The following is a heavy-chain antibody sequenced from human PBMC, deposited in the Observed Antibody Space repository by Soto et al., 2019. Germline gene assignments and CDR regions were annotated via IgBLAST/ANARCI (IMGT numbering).Heavy chain of an antibody. V-gene: IGHV1-69*13. D-gene: IGHD5-12*01. J-gene: IGHJ6*02. CDR3: ARGSQAGWLQLRSYYYYGMDV. CDR2: IIPIFGTA. CDR1: GGTFSSYA. Sequence: GPPVKVSCKASGGTFSSYAISWVRQAPGQGLEWMGGIIPIFGTANYAQKFQGRVTITADESTSTAYMELSSLRSEDTAVYYCARGSQAGWLQLRSYYYYGMDVWGQGTTVTVSS.